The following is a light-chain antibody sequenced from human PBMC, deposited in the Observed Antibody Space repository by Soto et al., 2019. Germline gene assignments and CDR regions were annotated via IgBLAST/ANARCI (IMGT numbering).Light chain of an antibody. Sequence: LTQPPSASGSPGQSVTISCTGTKSDIGVYDFVSWYQHHPGKAPRLIIYEVVQRPSGVPDRFSGSKSGNTASLTVSGLQAADEADYFCKSYAGSNTYVFGSGTKVTVL. CDR2: EVV. J-gene: IGLJ1*01. CDR3: KSYAGSNTYV. V-gene: IGLV2-8*01. CDR1: KSDIGVYDF.